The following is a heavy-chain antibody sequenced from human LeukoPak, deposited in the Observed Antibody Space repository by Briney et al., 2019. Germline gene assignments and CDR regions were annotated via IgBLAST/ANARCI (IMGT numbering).Heavy chain of an antibody. D-gene: IGHD5-12*01. J-gene: IGHJ4*02. CDR1: GGSISSSSYY. V-gene: IGHV4-39*07. CDR3: ARVSGYDWESFYDY. Sequence: SETLSLTCTVSGGSISSSSYYWGWIRQPPGKGLEWIGSIYYSGSTYYNPSLKSRVTISVDTSKNQFSLKLNSVTAADTAVYYCARVSGYDWESFYDYWGQGTLVTVSS. CDR2: IYYSGST.